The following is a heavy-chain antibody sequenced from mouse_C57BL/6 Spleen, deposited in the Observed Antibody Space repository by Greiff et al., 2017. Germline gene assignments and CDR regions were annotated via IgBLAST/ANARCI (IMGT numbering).Heavy chain of an antibody. J-gene: IGHJ2*01. V-gene: IGHV1-55*01. CDR2: IYPGSGST. CDR1: GYTFTSYW. Sequence: QVQLQQSGAELVKPGASVKMSCKASGYTFTSYWITWVKQRPGQGLEWIGDIYPGSGSTNYNEKFKSKATLTVDTSSSPAYLQLSSLTSVDSAVYYCASALFAYWGQGTTLTVSS. CDR3: ASALFAY.